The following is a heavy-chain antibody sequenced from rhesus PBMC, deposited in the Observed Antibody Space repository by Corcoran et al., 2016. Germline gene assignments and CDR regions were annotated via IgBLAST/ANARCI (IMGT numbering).Heavy chain of an antibody. J-gene: IGHJ4*01. CDR1: GGSISSSNW. CDR2: IFCRWAST. D-gene: IGHD5-24*01. V-gene: IGHV4-57*01. CDR3: AAYTGYSFIVTAAFDY. Sequence: QLPLQESGPGLVKPSETLSLTCAVSGGSISSSNWWSWIRSPPRMGRALIGLIFCRWASTTYNPYLTSRFTMSTYTSNIQFSMKLSSVSASDTAVYYCAAYTGYSFIVTAAFDYWGQGVLVTVSS.